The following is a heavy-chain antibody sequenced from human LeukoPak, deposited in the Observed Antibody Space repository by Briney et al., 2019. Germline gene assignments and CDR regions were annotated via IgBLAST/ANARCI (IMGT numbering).Heavy chain of an antibody. Sequence: ASVKVSCKASGGTFSSYAISWVRQAPGQGLEWMGGIIPIFGTANYAQKFQGRVTITADESTSTAYMELSSLRSEDTAVYYCARDEWLGTGTYYGMDVWGQGTTVTVSS. J-gene: IGHJ6*02. CDR3: ARDEWLGTGTYYGMDV. CDR2: IIPIFGTA. V-gene: IGHV1-69*13. CDR1: GGTFSSYA. D-gene: IGHD6-19*01.